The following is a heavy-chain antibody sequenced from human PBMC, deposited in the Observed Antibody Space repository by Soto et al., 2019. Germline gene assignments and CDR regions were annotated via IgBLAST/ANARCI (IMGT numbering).Heavy chain of an antibody. V-gene: IGHV3-23*01. Sequence: EVQLLESGGGLVQPGGSLRLTCVGSGFTFRNQDMRWVRQAPGKGLEWVSGISGRGGVTNYADSVKGRFTISRDNAKNTLYLQMNNLRANDTAVYYCAKDRQVRSCYASAGHYNDWGQGTLVTVSS. J-gene: IGHJ4*02. CDR2: ISGRGGVT. D-gene: IGHD2-2*01. CDR1: GFTFRNQD. CDR3: AKDRQVRSCYASAGHYND.